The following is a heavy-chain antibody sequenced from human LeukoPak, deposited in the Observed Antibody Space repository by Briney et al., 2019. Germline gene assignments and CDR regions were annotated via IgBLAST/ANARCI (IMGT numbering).Heavy chain of an antibody. J-gene: IGHJ3*02. D-gene: IGHD4-11*01. Sequence: GGSPRLSCAASGFTFSDYYMSWIRQAPGKGLEWLSYISSSGSTIYYADSVKGRFTISRDNAKNSLYLQMNSLRAEDTAVYYCARGVTTVISDAFDIWGQGTMVTVSS. CDR2: ISSSGSTI. CDR3: ARGVTTVISDAFDI. CDR1: GFTFSDYY. V-gene: IGHV3-11*04.